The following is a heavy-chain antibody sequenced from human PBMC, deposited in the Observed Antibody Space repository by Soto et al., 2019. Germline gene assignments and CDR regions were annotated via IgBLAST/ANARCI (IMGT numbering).Heavy chain of an antibody. V-gene: IGHV1-8*02. CDR3: ARGPRNWGADY. CDR1: EYTFTNYD. D-gene: IGHD7-27*01. CDR2: MNPNSGDT. Sequence: QVQLVQSGAEVKKPGASVKVSCKASEYTFTNYDFTWVRQTTGQGLEWMGWMNPNSGDTGYAQKFQGRVTMTRKSSINTAYMELSSLTSEDTAVYYCARGPRNWGADYWGQGTLVTVSS. J-gene: IGHJ4*02.